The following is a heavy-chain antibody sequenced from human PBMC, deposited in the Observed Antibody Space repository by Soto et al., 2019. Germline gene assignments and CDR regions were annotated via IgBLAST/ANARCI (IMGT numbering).Heavy chain of an antibody. CDR1: GYTFTSYA. Sequence: ASVKVSCKASGYTFTSYAMHWARQAPGQRLEWMGWINAGNGNTKYSQKFQGRVTITRDTSASTAYMELSSLRSEDTAVYYCAREDYYYDSSGYYYYYYGMDVWGQGTTVTVSS. D-gene: IGHD3-22*01. J-gene: IGHJ6*02. CDR3: AREDYYYDSSGYYYYYYGMDV. CDR2: INAGNGNT. V-gene: IGHV1-3*01.